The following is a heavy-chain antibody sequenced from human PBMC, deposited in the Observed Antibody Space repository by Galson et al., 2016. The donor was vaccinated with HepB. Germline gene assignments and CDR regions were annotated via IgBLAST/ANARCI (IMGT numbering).Heavy chain of an antibody. V-gene: IGHV1-18*04. CDR1: GYTFTSYG. CDR3: ARVPSEYCSGVTRYTGVQFHYMDV. CDR2: ISPFHGNT. J-gene: IGHJ6*03. D-gene: IGHD2-15*01. Sequence: SVKVSCKASGYTFTSYGISWVRQAPGQGLEWMGWISPFHGNTHYEQTLQGRVTMTTDTSTSTAYLELRSLRSDDTAVYYCARVPSEYCSGVTRYTGVQFHYMDVWGKGTTVTVSS.